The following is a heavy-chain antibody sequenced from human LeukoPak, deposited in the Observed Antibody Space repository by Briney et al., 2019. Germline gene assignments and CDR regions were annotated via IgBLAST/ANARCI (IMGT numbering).Heavy chain of an antibody. CDR2: ISGDGGST. D-gene: IGHD3-10*01. V-gene: IGHV3-23*01. CDR1: GFTFSSYA. J-gene: IGHJ6*02. Sequence: GGSLRLSCAASGFTFSSYAMNWVRQAPGKGLEWVSAISGDGGSTYYIDSVKGRFTISRDNSKNTVYLEMSSLRAEDTAVYYCAKRSRRLTIVRGVPREDVWGQGTTVAVSS. CDR3: AKRSRRLTIVRGVPREDV.